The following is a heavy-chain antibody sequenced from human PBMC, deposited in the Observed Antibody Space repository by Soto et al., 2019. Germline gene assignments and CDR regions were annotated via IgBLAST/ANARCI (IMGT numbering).Heavy chain of an antibody. CDR3: ARGSYGSGSYYYYGMDV. CDR2: IYPGDSDT. Sequence: GESLKISCKGSGYSFTSYWIGWVRQMPGKGLEWMGIIYPGDSDTRYSPSFQGQVTISADKSISTAYLQWSSLKDSDAAMYYCARGSYGSGSYYYYGMDVWGQGTTVTVSS. J-gene: IGHJ6*02. D-gene: IGHD3-10*01. V-gene: IGHV5-51*01. CDR1: GYSFTSYW.